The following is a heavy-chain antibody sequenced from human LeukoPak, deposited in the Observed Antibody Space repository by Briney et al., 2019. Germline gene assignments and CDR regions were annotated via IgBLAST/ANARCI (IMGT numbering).Heavy chain of an antibody. V-gene: IGHV4-59*08. CDR3: ARSPAANDAFDI. Sequence: SETLSLTCTVSGGSISSYYWSWIRQPPGKGLEWIGYIYYSGSTYYNPSLKSRVTISVDTSKNQFSLKLSSVTAADTAVYYCARSPAANDAFDIWGQGTMVTVSS. J-gene: IGHJ3*02. D-gene: IGHD6-25*01. CDR1: GGSISSYY. CDR2: IYYSGST.